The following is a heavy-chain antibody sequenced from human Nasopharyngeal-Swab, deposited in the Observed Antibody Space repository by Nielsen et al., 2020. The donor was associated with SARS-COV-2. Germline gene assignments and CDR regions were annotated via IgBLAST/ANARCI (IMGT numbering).Heavy chain of an antibody. CDR2: ISYDGSNK. Sequence: GESLKISCAASGFTFSSYGMHWVRQAPGKGLEWVAVISYDGSNKYYADSVKGRFTISRDNSKNTLYLQTNSLRAEDTAVYYCAKVARGGEEQQLADYWGQGTLVTVSS. CDR3: AKVARGGEEQQLADY. J-gene: IGHJ4*02. CDR1: GFTFSSYG. V-gene: IGHV3-30*18. D-gene: IGHD6-13*01.